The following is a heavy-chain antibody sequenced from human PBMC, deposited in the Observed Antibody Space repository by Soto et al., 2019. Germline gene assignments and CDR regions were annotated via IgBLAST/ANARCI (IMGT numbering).Heavy chain of an antibody. CDR1: GGSISGGGYY. Sequence: PSETLSLTCTVSGGSISGGGYYWSWIRQHPGKGLEWIGYIYYSGSTNYNPSLKSRVTISVDTSKNQFSLKLSSVTAADTAVYYCARAGRPTAAGTWFSNGLFDYWGQGTLVTVSS. D-gene: IGHD6-13*01. CDR3: ARAGRPTAAGTWFSNGLFDY. CDR2: IYYSGST. V-gene: IGHV4-61*08. J-gene: IGHJ4*02.